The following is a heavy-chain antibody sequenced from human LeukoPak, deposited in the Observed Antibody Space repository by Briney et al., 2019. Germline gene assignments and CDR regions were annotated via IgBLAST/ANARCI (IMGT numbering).Heavy chain of an antibody. CDR2: ITWNSDDM. CDR1: GFTFGDYG. J-gene: IGHJ4*02. Sequence: GGSLRLSCAASGFTFGDYGMYWVRQAPGKGLEWVSGITWNSDDMAYADSVEGRFTISRDNAKSCLYLQMNSLRVEDTALYFCTRVTNWRTGFDYWGQGTLVTVSS. CDR3: TRVTNWRTGFDY. D-gene: IGHD1-20*01. V-gene: IGHV3-9*01.